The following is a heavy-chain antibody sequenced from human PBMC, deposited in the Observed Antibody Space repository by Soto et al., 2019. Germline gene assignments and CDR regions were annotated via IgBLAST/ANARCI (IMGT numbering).Heavy chain of an antibody. V-gene: IGHV4-4*07. D-gene: IGHD2-21*02. CDR3: ARQRTSVVTQAYFDV. Sequence: SETLSLTCTVSGGSISSYYVSWIRQSAGKGLEWIGRIDTSGTTNYNPSLKSRVTMSVDASKNHFSLKLKSVTAADTALYFCARQRTSVVTQAYFDVWGPGSLVTVS. CDR2: IDTSGTT. J-gene: IGHJ4*02. CDR1: GGSISSYY.